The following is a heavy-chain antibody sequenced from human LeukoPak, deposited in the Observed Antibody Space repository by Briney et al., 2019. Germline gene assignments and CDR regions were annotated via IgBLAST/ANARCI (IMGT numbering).Heavy chain of an antibody. V-gene: IGHV4-59*01. CDR3: ARDYLYAFDI. J-gene: IGHJ3*02. CDR2: IYYSGST. Sequence: SETLSLTCAVYGGSFSGYYWSWIRQPPGKGLEWIGYIYYSGSTNYNPSLKSRVTISVDTSKNQFSLKLSSVTAADTAVYYCARDYLYAFDIWGQGTMVTVSS. CDR1: GGSFSGYY.